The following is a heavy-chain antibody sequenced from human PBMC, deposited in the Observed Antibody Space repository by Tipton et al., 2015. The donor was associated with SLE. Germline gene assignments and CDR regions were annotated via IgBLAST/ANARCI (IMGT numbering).Heavy chain of an antibody. CDR3: ARHFQDAVVDTRRTPFDY. V-gene: IGHV4-61*05. D-gene: IGHD3-3*02. CDR2: IFYRGNT. Sequence: TLSLTCTVSGGSITSTSYHWSWIRQPPGKGLEWIGYIFYRGNTNYKSSLRDRITMSVDTSRNQLSLKLNSVTAADTAIYYCARHFQDAVVDTRRTPFDYWGQGTLVTVSS. CDR1: GGSITSTSYH. J-gene: IGHJ4*02.